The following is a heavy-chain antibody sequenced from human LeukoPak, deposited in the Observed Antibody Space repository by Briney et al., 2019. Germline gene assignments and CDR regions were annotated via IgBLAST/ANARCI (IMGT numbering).Heavy chain of an antibody. J-gene: IGHJ4*02. V-gene: IGHV4-39*01. CDR3: ARHRASSRGGSGYSQGGFDY. D-gene: IGHD3-22*01. CDR1: GGSISSSDYY. CDR2: IYYSGST. Sequence: PSETLSLTCTVSGGSISSSDYYWGWIRQPPGKGLEWIGSIYYSGSTYYNPSLKSRVTISVDTSKNQISLCLSSVTAADTGVYYCARHRASSRGGSGYSQGGFDYWGQGTLVTVSS.